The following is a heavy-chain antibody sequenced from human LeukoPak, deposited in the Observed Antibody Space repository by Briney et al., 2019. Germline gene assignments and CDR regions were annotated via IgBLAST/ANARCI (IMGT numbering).Heavy chain of an antibody. V-gene: IGHV4-34*01. CDR3: ARDYCSGGSCFLDY. Sequence: PSGTLPLTCAVYGGSFSGYYWSWIRQPPGKGLEWIGEINHSGSTNYNPSLKSRVTISVDTSKNQFSLKLSSVTAADTAVYYCARDYCSGGSCFLDYWGQGTLVTVSS. CDR2: INHSGST. J-gene: IGHJ4*02. CDR1: GGSFSGYY. D-gene: IGHD2-15*01.